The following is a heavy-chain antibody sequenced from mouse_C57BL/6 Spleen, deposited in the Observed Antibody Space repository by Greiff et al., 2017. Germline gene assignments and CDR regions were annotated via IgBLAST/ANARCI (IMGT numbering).Heavy chain of an antibody. CDR2: INPNNGGT. V-gene: IGHV1-26*01. J-gene: IGHJ2*01. CDR1: GYTFTDYY. D-gene: IGHD2-4*01. CDR3: ARGDYDKGY. Sequence: EVQLQQSGPELVKPGASVKISCKASGYTFTDYYMNWVKQSHGKSLEWIGDINPNNGGTSYNQKFKGKATLTVDKSSSTAYMELHSLTSEDSAVYYCARGDYDKGYWGQGTTLTVSS.